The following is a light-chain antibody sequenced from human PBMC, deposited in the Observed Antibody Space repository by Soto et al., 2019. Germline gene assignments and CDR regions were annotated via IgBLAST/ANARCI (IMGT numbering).Light chain of an antibody. J-gene: IGKJ4*01. V-gene: IGKV3-15*01. CDR2: GTS. CDR3: QQYNNWPLT. Sequence: EIVMTQSPATLSVSPGERATLSCRASHRVSSYLAWYQQEPGQAPRLLIYGTSTRATGIPARFSGSGSGTEFTLTISSLQSEDFAVYYCQQYNNWPLTFGAGTKVEIK. CDR1: HRVSSY.